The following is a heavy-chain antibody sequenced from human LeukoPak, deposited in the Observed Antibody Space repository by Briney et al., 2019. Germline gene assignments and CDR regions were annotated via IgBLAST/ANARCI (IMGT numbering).Heavy chain of an antibody. J-gene: IGHJ6*04. V-gene: IGHV3-48*01. CDR2: ISSSGSNI. D-gene: IGHD3/OR15-3a*01. CDR3: TRALDSVLDV. CDR1: GFTFSSYN. Sequence: GGSLRLSCVGSGFTFSSYNMNWVRQAPGKVLEWVSYISSSGSNIYYADSVRGRFTISRDNARNSLYLQMAGLTAEDTALYYCTRALDSVLDVWGNGTTVTVSS.